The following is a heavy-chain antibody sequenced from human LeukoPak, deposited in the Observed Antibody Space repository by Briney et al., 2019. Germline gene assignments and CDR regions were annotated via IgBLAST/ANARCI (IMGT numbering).Heavy chain of an antibody. Sequence: PGGSLRLSCAASGFTFSGSGIHWVRQASGKGLEWVGRIRSKANSYATAYAASVKGRFIISREDSKNTAYLQMNSLKGEDTAVSYCTRQPSDSGASDCWGQGTLVTGSS. CDR2: IRSKANSYAT. CDR1: GFTFSGSG. CDR3: TRQPSDSGASDC. D-gene: IGHD4/OR15-4a*01. V-gene: IGHV3-73*01. J-gene: IGHJ4*02.